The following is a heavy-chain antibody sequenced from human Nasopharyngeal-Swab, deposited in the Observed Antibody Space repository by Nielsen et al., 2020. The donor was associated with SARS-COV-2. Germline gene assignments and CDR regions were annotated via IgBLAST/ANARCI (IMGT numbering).Heavy chain of an antibody. Sequence: ASVKVSCKASGYTFTSYAMHWVRQAPGQRLEWMGWINAGNGNTKYSQKLQGRVTMTTDTSTSTAYMELRSLRSDDTAVYYCAREGRSSSWYDYYYYGMDVWGQGTTVTVSS. V-gene: IGHV1-3*01. J-gene: IGHJ6*02. CDR2: INAGNGNT. CDR1: GYTFTSYA. CDR3: AREGRSSSWYDYYYYGMDV. D-gene: IGHD6-13*01.